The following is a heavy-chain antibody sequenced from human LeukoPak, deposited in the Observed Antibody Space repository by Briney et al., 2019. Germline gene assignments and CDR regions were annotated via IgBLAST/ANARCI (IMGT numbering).Heavy chain of an antibody. Sequence: QSGGSLRLSCAASGFTFDGYAMHWVRQAPGKGLEWVSGISWNSARIAYADSVKGRFTISRDNAKNSLYLQMNSLRGEDTALYYCAKDRGDVGILYWYFDLWGRGTLVTVSS. J-gene: IGHJ2*01. V-gene: IGHV3-9*01. CDR1: GFTFDGYA. D-gene: IGHD2-21*01. CDR2: ISWNSARI. CDR3: AKDRGDVGILYWYFDL.